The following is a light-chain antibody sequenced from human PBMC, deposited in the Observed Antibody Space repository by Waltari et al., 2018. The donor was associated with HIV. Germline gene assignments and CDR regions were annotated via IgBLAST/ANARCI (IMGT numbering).Light chain of an antibody. V-gene: IGLV2-18*02. J-gene: IGLJ2*01. CDR3: SSYTSSSTLV. CDR2: EVG. Sequence: QSALIQPPSVSGSPGQSATISCTGTSSDVGSYYLVAWSQQPPGTAPNLMIYEVGNRPAGVPHRFSWSKSGNTASLTISGLQAEDEADYYCSSYTSSSTLVFGGGTKLTVL. CDR1: SSDVGSYYL.